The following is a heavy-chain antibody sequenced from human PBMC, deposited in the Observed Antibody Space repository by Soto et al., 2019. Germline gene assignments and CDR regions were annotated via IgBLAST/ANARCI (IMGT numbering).Heavy chain of an antibody. J-gene: IGHJ4*02. CDR3: ARGPDRSGFYLFDY. CDR2: IIPISGTT. Sequence: RASVKVSCKASGGTFSNHAISWVRQAPGQGPEWMGGIIPISGTTNYAQKFLGRVTITADESMTTAYMEMSSLRSEDTAVYYCARGPDRSGFYLFDYWGQGTLVTVSS. CDR1: GGTFSNHA. V-gene: IGHV1-69*13. D-gene: IGHD3-22*01.